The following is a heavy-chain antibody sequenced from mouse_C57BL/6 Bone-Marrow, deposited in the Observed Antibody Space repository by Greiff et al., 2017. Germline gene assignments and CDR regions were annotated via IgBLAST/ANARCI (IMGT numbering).Heavy chain of an antibody. CDR2: INPGSGGT. V-gene: IGHV1-54*01. J-gene: IGHJ4*01. CDR3: ARCRRKLEGDY. Sequence: QVQLQQSGAELVRPGTSVKVSCKASGYAFTNYLIEWVKQRPGQGLEWIGVINPGSGGTNYNEKFKGKATLTADKSSSSAYMQLSSLTSEDSAVYFCARCRRKLEGDYWGQGTAVTVSS. CDR1: GYAFTNYL. D-gene: IGHD4-1*01.